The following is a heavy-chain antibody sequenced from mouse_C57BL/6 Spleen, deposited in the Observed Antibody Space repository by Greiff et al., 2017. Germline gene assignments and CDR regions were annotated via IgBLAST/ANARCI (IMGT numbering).Heavy chain of an antibody. CDR2: ISYDGSN. D-gene: IGHD1-2*01. J-gene: IGHJ2*01. CDR3: AREEEATAFFDY. CDR1: GYSITSGYY. V-gene: IGHV3-6*01. Sequence: EVHLVESGPGLVKPSQSLSLTCSVTGYSITSGYYWNWIRQFPGNKLEWLGYISYDGSNNYNPSLKNRISITRDTSTNQFFLKLNSVTPEDTATYFCAREEEATAFFDYWGQGTTLTVSS.